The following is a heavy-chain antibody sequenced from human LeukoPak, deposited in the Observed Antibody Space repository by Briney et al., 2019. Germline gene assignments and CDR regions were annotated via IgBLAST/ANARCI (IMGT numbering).Heavy chain of an antibody. J-gene: IGHJ3*02. CDR2: IYSGGST. Sequence: GGSLRLSCAASGFTVSSNYMSWVRQAPGKGLEWVSVIYSGGSTYYADSVKGRFTISRDNSKNTLYLQMNSLRAEDTAVYYCARGEGDYGDFGAFDIWGQGTMVTVSS. CDR3: ARGEGDYGDFGAFDI. V-gene: IGHV3-66*01. CDR1: GFTVSSNY. D-gene: IGHD4-17*01.